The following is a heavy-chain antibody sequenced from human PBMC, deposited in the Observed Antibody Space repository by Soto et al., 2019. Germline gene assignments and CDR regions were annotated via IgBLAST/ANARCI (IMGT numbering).Heavy chain of an antibody. CDR3: ARYCGGDCYSELDY. Sequence: QVQLQESGPGLVKPSETLSLTCTVSGGSISSYYWSWIRQPPGKGLEWIGYIYYSGSTNYNPSLKSRVTISVDTSKNQCSLKLSSVTAADTAVYYCARYCGGDCYSELDYWGQGTLVTVSS. D-gene: IGHD2-21*02. V-gene: IGHV4-59*01. CDR2: IYYSGST. CDR1: GGSISSYY. J-gene: IGHJ4*02.